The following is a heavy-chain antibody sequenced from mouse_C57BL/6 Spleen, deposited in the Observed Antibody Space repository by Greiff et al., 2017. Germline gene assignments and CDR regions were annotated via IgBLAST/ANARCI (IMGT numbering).Heavy chain of an antibody. V-gene: IGHV1-15*01. J-gene: IGHJ2*01. D-gene: IGHD1-1*01. CDR2: IDPETGGT. CDR1: GYTFTDYE. CDR3: TRKEITTGGD. Sequence: VQLQQSGAELVRPGASVTLSCKASGYTFTDYEMHWVKQTPVHGLDWIGAIDPETGGTAYNQKFKGKAILTADKSSSTAYMELRRLTSEDSAVYYCTRKEITTGGDWGQGTTRTVSS.